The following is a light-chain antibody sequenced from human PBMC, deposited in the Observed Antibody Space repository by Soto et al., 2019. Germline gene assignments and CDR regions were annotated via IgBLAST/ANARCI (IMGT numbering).Light chain of an antibody. Sequence: EIVLTQSPGSLSLSPGERATISCRASQSVTNNYVAWYQQKPGQAPRLLIHDASSRATGIPDRFSGGGSGTDFTLTISRLEPEDFAVYFCQQTAHSPLTFGQGTRVDIK. CDR2: DAS. V-gene: IGKV3-20*01. CDR1: QSVTNNY. J-gene: IGKJ1*01. CDR3: QQTAHSPLT.